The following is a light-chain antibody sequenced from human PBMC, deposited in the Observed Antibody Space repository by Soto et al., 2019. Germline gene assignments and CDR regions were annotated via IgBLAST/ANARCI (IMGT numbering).Light chain of an antibody. V-gene: IGKV1-39*01. J-gene: IGKJ2*01. CDR1: QSISSY. CDR2: AAS. Sequence: DIQMTQSPSSLSASVGDRVTITCRARQSISSYLNWYQQKPGKAPNLLIYAASNLQSGVPSRFSGSGSGTDFTLTISSLQPEDFATYYCRQSYSALYTFGQGTKLEIK. CDR3: RQSYSALYT.